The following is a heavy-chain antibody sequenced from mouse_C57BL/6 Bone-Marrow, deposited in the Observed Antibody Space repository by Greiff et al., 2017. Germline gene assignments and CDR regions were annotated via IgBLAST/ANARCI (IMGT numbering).Heavy chain of an antibody. CDR2: IYPGDGDT. CDR3: ARVGMTKAWFAY. J-gene: IGHJ3*01. D-gene: IGHD1-3*01. CDR1: GYAFSSSW. Sequence: QVQLKQSGPELVKPGASVKISCKASGYAFSSSWMNWVKQRPGKGLEWIGRIYPGDGDTNYNGKFKGKATLTAAKSSSTAYMQLSSLTSEDSAVYFCARVGMTKAWFAYWGQGTLVTVSA. V-gene: IGHV1-82*01.